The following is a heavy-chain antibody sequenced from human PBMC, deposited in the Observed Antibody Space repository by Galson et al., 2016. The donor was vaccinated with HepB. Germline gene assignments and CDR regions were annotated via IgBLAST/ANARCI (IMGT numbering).Heavy chain of an antibody. V-gene: IGHV2-5*02. CDR1: GFSLTTNNVG. Sequence: PALVKPTQTLTLTCSFSGFSLTTNNVGVGWIRQPPGKALEWLALIYWDDDRRYTSSLKTRLTIAKDSSENQVVLTVSNVGPSDTGTYYCALQNDDRIRRFDYWGQGALVTVS. CDR3: ALQNDDRIRRFDY. D-gene: IGHD2/OR15-2a*01. CDR2: IYWDDDR. J-gene: IGHJ4*02.